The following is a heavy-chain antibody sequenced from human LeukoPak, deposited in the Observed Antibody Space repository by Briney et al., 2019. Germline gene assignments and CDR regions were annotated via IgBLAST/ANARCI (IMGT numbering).Heavy chain of an antibody. CDR2: IYYSGST. Sequence: PSETLSLTCTVSGGSISSYYWGWIRQPPGKGLEWIGSIYYSGSTYDNPALKSRVTISVDTSKNQFSLKLSSVTAADTAVYYCARAVAGDDAFDIWGQGTMVTVSS. J-gene: IGHJ3*02. D-gene: IGHD6-19*01. V-gene: IGHV4-39*07. CDR3: ARAVAGDDAFDI. CDR1: GGSISSYY.